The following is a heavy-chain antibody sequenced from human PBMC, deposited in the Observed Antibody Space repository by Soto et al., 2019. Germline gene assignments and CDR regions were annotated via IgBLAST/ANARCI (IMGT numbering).Heavy chain of an antibody. J-gene: IGHJ4*02. D-gene: IGHD5-12*01. CDR3: ARDGGGYNFYYFDY. CDR1: GYTFTSYG. V-gene: IGHV1-18*01. CDR2: ISAYNGNT. Sequence: ASVKVSCKASGYTFTSYGISWVRQTPGQGLEWMGWISAYNGNTNYAQKLQGRVTMTTDTSTSTAYMELRSLRSDDTAVYYCARDGGGYNFYYFDYWGQGTLVTVSS.